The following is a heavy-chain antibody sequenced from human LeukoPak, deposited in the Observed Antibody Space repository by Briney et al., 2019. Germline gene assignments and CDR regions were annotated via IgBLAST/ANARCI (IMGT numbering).Heavy chain of an antibody. J-gene: IGHJ4*02. CDR3: ARGRSYYDILTGYYRGEFDY. V-gene: IGHV4-61*02. CDR2: VSTSGST. CDR1: GGSISSGRYY. D-gene: IGHD3-9*01. Sequence: SETLSLTCTVSGGSISSGRYYWSWIRQTAGKGLEWIGRVSTSGSTNYNPSLKSRVTISLDTSKSQFSLKLSSVTAADTAVYYCARGRSYYDILTGYYRGEFDYWGQGTLVTVSS.